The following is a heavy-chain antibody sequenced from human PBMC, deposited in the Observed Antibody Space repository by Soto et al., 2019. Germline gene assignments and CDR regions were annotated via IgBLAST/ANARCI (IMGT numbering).Heavy chain of an antibody. J-gene: IGHJ4*02. CDR2: VSNRNGVT. CDR1: GYTFANFD. CDR3: ARERLNTGWYGFDY. Sequence: QVQLVQSGGEVKKPGASVKVSCKTSGYTFANFDFSWVRQAPGQGLEWMGWVSNRNGVTNYAENFRDRVTISTDTSTNTVYMELRSLRSDDTAVYFCARERLNTGWYGFDYWGLGTQVTVSS. V-gene: IGHV1-18*04. D-gene: IGHD6-19*01.